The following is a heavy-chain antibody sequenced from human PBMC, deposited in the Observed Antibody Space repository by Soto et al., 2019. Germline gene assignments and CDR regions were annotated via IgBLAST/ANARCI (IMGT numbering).Heavy chain of an antibody. J-gene: IGHJ6*03. CDR1: GFTFSSYA. Sequence: EVQLLESVGGLVQPGGTMRLSCAASGFTFSSYAMSWVRQAPGKGLELVSAISGSGGSTYYADSVKGRFTISRDNSKNTVSLQRTSLRAEDTAVYYDAKDASGSSRLGVYYIDVWGKGTTVSVSS. CDR2: ISGSGGST. V-gene: IGHV3-23*01. D-gene: IGHD6-13*01. CDR3: AKDASGSSRLGVYYIDV.